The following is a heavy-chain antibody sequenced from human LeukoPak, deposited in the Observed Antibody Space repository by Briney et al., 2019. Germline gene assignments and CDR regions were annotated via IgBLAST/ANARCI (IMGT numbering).Heavy chain of an antibody. CDR1: GFTFDDYA. J-gene: IGHJ5*02. Sequence: GGSLRLSCAASGFTFDDYAMHWVRQAPGKGLEWVSGISWNSGSIGYVDSVKGRFTISRDNAKNSLYLQMNSLRAEDTAVYYCARDRDYSSSWDYNWFDPWGQGTLVTVSS. D-gene: IGHD6-13*01. V-gene: IGHV3-9*01. CDR2: ISWNSGSI. CDR3: ARDRDYSSSWDYNWFDP.